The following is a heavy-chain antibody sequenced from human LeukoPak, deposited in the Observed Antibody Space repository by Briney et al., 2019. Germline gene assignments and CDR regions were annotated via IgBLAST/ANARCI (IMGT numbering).Heavy chain of an antibody. CDR1: GFTFSSYE. CDR3: ARVQRGIAVALDY. Sequence: GGSLRLSCAASGFTFSSYEMNWVRQAPGKGLEWVSYISTTGSSIYYADSVKGRFTISRDNVKNLLYLQMNSLRGEDTAVYYCARVQRGIAVALDYWGQGTLATVSS. D-gene: IGHD6-19*01. V-gene: IGHV3-48*03. CDR2: ISTTGSSI. J-gene: IGHJ4*02.